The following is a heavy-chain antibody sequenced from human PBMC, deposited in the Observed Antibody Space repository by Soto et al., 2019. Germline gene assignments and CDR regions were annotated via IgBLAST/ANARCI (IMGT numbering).Heavy chain of an antibody. J-gene: IGHJ4*02. D-gene: IGHD3-10*01. CDR1: GFTFSSYS. V-gene: IGHV3-48*02. CDR2: ISSSSSTI. Sequence: VQLVESGGGLVQPGGSLRLSCAASGFTFSSYSMNWVRQAPGKGLEWVSYISSSSSTIYYADSVKGRFTISRDNAKNSLYLQMNSLRDEDTAVYYCASAKMVRGLIVNAYYFDYWGQGTLVTVS. CDR3: ASAKMVRGLIVNAYYFDY.